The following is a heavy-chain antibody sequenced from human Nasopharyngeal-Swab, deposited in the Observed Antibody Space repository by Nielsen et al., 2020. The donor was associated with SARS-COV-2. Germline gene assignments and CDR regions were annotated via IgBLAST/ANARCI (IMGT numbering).Heavy chain of an antibody. Sequence: IRPPPGKGLEWIGYIYYSGGADYNLSLKSRVTISVDTSKNQFSLKLNSVTAADTAVYYCAKYAHYDFLSGYHLGWFDPWGQGTLVTVSS. D-gene: IGHD3-3*01. CDR2: IYYSGGA. J-gene: IGHJ5*02. V-gene: IGHV4-59*01. CDR3: AKYAHYDFLSGYHLGWFDP.